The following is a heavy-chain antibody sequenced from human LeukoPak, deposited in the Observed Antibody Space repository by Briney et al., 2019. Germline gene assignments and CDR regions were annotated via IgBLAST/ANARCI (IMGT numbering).Heavy chain of an antibody. D-gene: IGHD3-22*01. Sequence: GGSLRLFCAASGFPFSSYEMNWVRQAPGKGLEGGSYISWSGSTIYYADSVKGRFTISRDNAKDSLYCEVASLRAEDTAVYYCAKVDYYDSSGYYLNFDYWGHRTLVTVSS. CDR1: GFPFSSYE. CDR2: ISWSGSTI. CDR3: AKVDYYDSSGYYLNFDY. V-gene: IGHV3-48*03. J-gene: IGHJ4*01.